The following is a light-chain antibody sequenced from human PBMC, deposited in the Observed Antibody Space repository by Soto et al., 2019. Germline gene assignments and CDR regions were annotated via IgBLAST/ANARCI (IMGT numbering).Light chain of an antibody. CDR2: GAS. Sequence: EIVLTQSPATLSVSPGERANLSCRASQSVSSDFAWYQQKPGQAPRLLIYGASTRATGIPARFSGSGSGTEFTLTISSLQSQDFAVSYCQQYNDWPPRTFGQGTKVDIK. V-gene: IGKV3-15*01. CDR1: QSVSSD. CDR3: QQYNDWPPRT. J-gene: IGKJ1*01.